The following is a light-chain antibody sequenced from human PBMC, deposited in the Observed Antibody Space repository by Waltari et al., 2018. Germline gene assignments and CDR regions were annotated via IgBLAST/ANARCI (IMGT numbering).Light chain of an antibody. Sequence: IVLTQSPATLSLSPGERATLSCRASQSVSSSLAWYQQKPGQTPRLLIYDTSKRATVIPARFSGSGSGTDFTLTISSLETEDFAVYYCQHRTTWPPSLTFGGGTRVEVK. CDR3: QHRTTWPPSLT. V-gene: IGKV3-11*01. CDR2: DTS. CDR1: QSVSSS. J-gene: IGKJ4*01.